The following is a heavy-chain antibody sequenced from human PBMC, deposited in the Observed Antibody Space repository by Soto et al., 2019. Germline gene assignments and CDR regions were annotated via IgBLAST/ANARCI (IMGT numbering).Heavy chain of an antibody. CDR1: GASINNNDYC. V-gene: IGHV4-30-4*01. CDR2: VYYSGST. D-gene: IGHD3-22*01. CDR3: ARMSYFYDKWYFDL. J-gene: IGHJ2*01. Sequence: QLQESGPGLVMPSQTLSLTCTVSGASINNNDYCWSWIRQTPGKGLEWIGYVYYSGSTDYIPSLKSRLSMSIDKSQNQFTLKLNSVTAADTATYYCARMSYFYDKWYFDLWGRGTLVTVSS.